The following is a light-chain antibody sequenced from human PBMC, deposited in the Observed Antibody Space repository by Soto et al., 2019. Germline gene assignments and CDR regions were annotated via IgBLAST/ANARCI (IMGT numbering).Light chain of an antibody. J-gene: IGKJ4*01. CDR1: QSVSTSY. CDR3: QQVNGYPFP. CDR2: GAS. Sequence: DIVLTQSPGTLSLSPGDRATLSCRASQSVSTSYLAWYQQKPGQAPRLLIYGASSRATGIPDRFSGSGSGTDFTLTISGLQPEDFATYSCQQVNGYPFPFGGGTKVAIK. V-gene: IGKV3-20*01.